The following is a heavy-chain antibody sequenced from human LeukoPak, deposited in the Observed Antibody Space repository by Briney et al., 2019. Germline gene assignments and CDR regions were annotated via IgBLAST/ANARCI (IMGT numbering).Heavy chain of an antibody. CDR3: ARGSSSSAYYYYYYGMDV. J-gene: IGHJ6*02. D-gene: IGHD6-6*01. V-gene: IGHV7-4-1*01. CDR2: INTNTGNP. Sequence: GASVKVSCKASGYTFTSYAMNWVRQAPGQGLEWMGWINTNTGNPTYAQGFTGRFVFSLDTSVSTAYLQICSLKAEDTAVYYCARGSSSSAYYYYYYGMDVWGQGTTVTVSS. CDR1: GYTFTSYA.